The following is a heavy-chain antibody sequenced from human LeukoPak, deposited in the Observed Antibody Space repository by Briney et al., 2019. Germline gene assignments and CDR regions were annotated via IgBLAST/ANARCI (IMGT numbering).Heavy chain of an antibody. Sequence: SETLSLTCTVSGGSISSSSYYWSWLRQPPGKGLEWIGYIYYSGSTNYHPSRKSRVTLSVDTYKNQFSLKLSSVTAADTAVYYCARDRPIEGSGYDSDEYYFDYWGQGTLVTVSS. D-gene: IGHD5-12*01. V-gene: IGHV4-61*01. CDR3: ARDRPIEGSGYDSDEYYFDY. CDR2: IYYSGST. J-gene: IGHJ4*02. CDR1: GGSISSSSYY.